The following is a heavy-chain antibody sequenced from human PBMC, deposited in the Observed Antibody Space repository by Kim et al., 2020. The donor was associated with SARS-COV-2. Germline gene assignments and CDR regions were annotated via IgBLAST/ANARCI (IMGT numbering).Heavy chain of an antibody. CDR1: GGTFSSYA. CDR3: ARDVRMYNYHYFYYGMDV. D-gene: IGHD1-20*01. Sequence: SVKVSCKASGGTFSSYAISWVRQAPGQGLEWMGGIIPIFGTVNYAQKFQGRVTITADESTSTAYMELSSLISEDTAVYHCARDVRMYNYHYFYYGMDVWGQGTAVTVSS. J-gene: IGHJ6*02. V-gene: IGHV1-69*13. CDR2: IIPIFGTV.